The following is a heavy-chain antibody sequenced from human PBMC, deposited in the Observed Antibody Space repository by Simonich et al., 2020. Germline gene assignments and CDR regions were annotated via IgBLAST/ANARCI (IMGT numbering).Heavy chain of an antibody. V-gene: IGHV1-2*06. CDR1: GYTFTGYY. J-gene: IGHJ6*02. Sequence: QVQLVQSGAEVKKPGASVKVSCKASGYTFTGYYMHWVRQAPGQGLEGMGRSNPNKGGTNLEQKFQGRVTMTRDTSISTAYMELSRLRSDDTAVYYCARDLFEMATILYYYYGMDVWGQGTTVTVSS. CDR2: SNPNKGGT. D-gene: IGHD5-12*01. CDR3: ARDLFEMATILYYYYGMDV.